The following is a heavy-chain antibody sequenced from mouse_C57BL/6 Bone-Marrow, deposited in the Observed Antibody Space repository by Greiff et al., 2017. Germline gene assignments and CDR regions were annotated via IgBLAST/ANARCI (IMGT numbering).Heavy chain of an antibody. CDR2: FYPGNSDT. Sequence: VQLKQSGTVLARPGASVKMSCKTSGYTFTSYWLHWVKQRPGRGLEGIGAFYPGNSDTSYNQKFKGQAKLTAVTSASTAFMELSTLTNETAAVYYCTITGTYWCQGTTLTVSS. V-gene: IGHV1-5*01. D-gene: IGHD4-1*01. CDR1: GYTFTSYW. J-gene: IGHJ2*01. CDR3: TITGTY.